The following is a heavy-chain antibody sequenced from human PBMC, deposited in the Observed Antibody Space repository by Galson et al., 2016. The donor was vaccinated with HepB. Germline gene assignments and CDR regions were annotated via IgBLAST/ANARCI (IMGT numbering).Heavy chain of an antibody. V-gene: IGHV3-74*01. D-gene: IGHD5-24*01. J-gene: IGHJ6*02. CDR3: AREYNFGPYYFYGMDV. Sequence: SLRLSCAASGFVFNIYWMHWVRLVPGKGPVWVSHIDIDGNNTAYADSVRGRFTVSRDNAKNTLFLQMSSLRAEDTAIYYCAREYNFGPYYFYGMDVWGQGTTVTVS. CDR2: IDIDGNNT. CDR1: GFVFNIYW.